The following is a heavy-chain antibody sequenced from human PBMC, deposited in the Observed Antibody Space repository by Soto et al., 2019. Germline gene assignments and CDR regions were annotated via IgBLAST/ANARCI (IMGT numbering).Heavy chain of an antibody. D-gene: IGHD5-12*01. V-gene: IGHV4-34*01. Sequence: QVQLQQWGAGLLKPSETLSLTCAVYGGSFSGYYWSWIRQPPGKGLEWIGEINHSGSTNYNPSLKSRVTISVDTSKNQFSLKRSSVTAADTAVYYCARVQWLQSTFDYWGQGTLVTVSS. J-gene: IGHJ4*02. CDR3: ARVQWLQSTFDY. CDR1: GGSFSGYY. CDR2: INHSGST.